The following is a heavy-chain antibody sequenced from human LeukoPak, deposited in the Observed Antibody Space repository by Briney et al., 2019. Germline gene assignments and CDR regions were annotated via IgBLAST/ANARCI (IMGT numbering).Heavy chain of an antibody. V-gene: IGHV3-30*18. CDR3: AKIHCSPSSCDEFDY. CDR1: GFTFSSYG. D-gene: IGHD2-2*01. J-gene: IGHJ4*02. Sequence: PGRSLRLSCAASGFTFSSYGMHWVRQAPGKGLEWVAVISYDGSNKYYADSVKGRFTISRDNSKNTLSLQMNSLRAEDTAVYYCAKIHCSPSSCDEFDYWGQGTLVTVSS. CDR2: ISYDGSNK.